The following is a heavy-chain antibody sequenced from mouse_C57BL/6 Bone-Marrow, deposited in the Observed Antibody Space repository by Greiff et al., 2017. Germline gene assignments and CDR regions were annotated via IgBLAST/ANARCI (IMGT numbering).Heavy chain of an antibody. Sequence: VQLQQPGAELVKPGASVKMSCKASGYTFTSYWITWVKQRPGQGLEWIGDIYPGSGSTNYNEKFKSKATLTVDTSSSTAYMQLSSLTSEDSAVYYCARAGVYYYGSSSFRAYWGQGTLVTVSA. CDR1: GYTFTSYW. J-gene: IGHJ3*01. D-gene: IGHD1-1*01. CDR3: ARAGVYYYGSSSFRAY. V-gene: IGHV1-55*01. CDR2: IYPGSGST.